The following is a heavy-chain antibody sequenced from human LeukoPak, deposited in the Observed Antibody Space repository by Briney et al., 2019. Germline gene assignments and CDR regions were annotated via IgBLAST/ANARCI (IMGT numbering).Heavy chain of an antibody. Sequence: ASVKVSCKASGYTFTSYYMHWVRQAPGQGLEWMGIINPSGGSTSYAQKFQGRVTMTRDMSTSTVYMELSSLRSEDTAVYYCARDAVPSPDYYDSSGLSFDYWGQGTLVTVSS. J-gene: IGHJ4*02. CDR2: INPSGGST. D-gene: IGHD3-22*01. CDR1: GYTFTSYY. V-gene: IGHV1-46*01. CDR3: ARDAVPSPDYYDSSGLSFDY.